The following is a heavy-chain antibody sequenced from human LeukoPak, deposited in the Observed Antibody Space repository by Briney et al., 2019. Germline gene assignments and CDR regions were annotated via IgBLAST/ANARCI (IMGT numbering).Heavy chain of an antibody. CDR1: GGSLSGYY. CDR3: ARYGGGSYRYFNL. J-gene: IGHJ2*01. D-gene: IGHD2-15*01. CDR2: INHSGST. Sequence: SETLSLTCAVYGGSLSGYYWTWIRQPPGKGLEWIGEINHSGSTNYNPSLKSRVTISVDTSNNQFSLKLSSVTAADTAVYFCARYGGGSYRYFNLWGRGTLVTVSS. V-gene: IGHV4-34*01.